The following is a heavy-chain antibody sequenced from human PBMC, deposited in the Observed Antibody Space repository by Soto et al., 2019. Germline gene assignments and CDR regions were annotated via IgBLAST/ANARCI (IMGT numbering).Heavy chain of an antibody. Sequence: VGSLRLSCAASGFTFSSYGMHWVRQAPGKGLEWVAVISYDGSNKYYTDFVKGRFTISRDNSKNTLYLQMNSLRAEDAAVYYCAKAVGYCSSSSCRDYYYYYGMDVWGQGTTVTV. J-gene: IGHJ6*02. D-gene: IGHD2-2*01. CDR3: AKAVGYCSSSSCRDYYYYYGMDV. CDR2: ISYDGSNK. CDR1: GFTFSSYG. V-gene: IGHV3-30*18.